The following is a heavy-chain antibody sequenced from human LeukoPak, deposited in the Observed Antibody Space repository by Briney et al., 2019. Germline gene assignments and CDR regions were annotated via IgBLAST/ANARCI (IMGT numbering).Heavy chain of an antibody. J-gene: IGHJ6*02. Sequence: PGGSLRLSCAASGLTFRNYAMSWVRQAPGKGLEWVSVICANDGNTYYADAVKGRFTISRDNSKDTLYLQMNSLRAEDTAVYYCVRDSRYCPDVWGQGTTVTVSS. D-gene: IGHD2-8*02. CDR2: ICANDGNT. CDR3: VRDSRYCPDV. V-gene: IGHV3-23*01. CDR1: GLTFRNYA.